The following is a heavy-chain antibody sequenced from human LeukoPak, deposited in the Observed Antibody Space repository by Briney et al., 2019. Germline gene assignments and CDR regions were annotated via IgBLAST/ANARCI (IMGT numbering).Heavy chain of an antibody. Sequence: GASVKVSCKASGYTFTTYAITWVRQAPGQGLEWMGRINPNSGGTNYAQKFQGRVTMTRDTSISTAYMELSRLRSDDTAVYYCARRTNGGYTGAFDIWGQGTMVTVSS. J-gene: IGHJ3*02. CDR1: GYTFTTYA. D-gene: IGHD2-15*01. V-gene: IGHV1-2*06. CDR3: ARRTNGGYTGAFDI. CDR2: INPNSGGT.